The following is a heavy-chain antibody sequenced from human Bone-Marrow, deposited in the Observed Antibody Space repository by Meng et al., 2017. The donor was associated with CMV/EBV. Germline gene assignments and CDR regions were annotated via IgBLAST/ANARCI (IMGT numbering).Heavy chain of an antibody. J-gene: IGHJ4*02. Sequence: GESLKISCAASRFTFSDYHMSWIRQAPGKGLEWISYISNGGSVVYYADSVKGRFSISRDNAKNSLYLQMNSLRADDTALYFCARGLPAIGSFDYWGQGTLVTVSS. CDR2: ISNGGSVV. CDR3: ARGLPAIGSFDY. V-gene: IGHV3-11*04. CDR1: RFTFSDYH. D-gene: IGHD1-26*01.